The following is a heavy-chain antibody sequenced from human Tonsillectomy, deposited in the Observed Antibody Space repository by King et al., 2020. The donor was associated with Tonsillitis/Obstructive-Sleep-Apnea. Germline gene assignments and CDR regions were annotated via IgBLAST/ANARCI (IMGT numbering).Heavy chain of an antibody. CDR3: TRGNHGFDY. CDR1: GFTFADYA. D-gene: IGHD1-14*01. CDR2: IRSEAYGGTT. V-gene: IGHV3-49*04. Sequence: EVQLVESGGGLVQPGRSLRLSCTASGFTFADYAMNWVRQAPGKGLERVGFIRSEAYGGTTEYAASVKGRFTISRDDSKTIAYLQMDSLKTEDTAVYYCTRGNHGFDYWGQGTLVTVSS. J-gene: IGHJ4*02.